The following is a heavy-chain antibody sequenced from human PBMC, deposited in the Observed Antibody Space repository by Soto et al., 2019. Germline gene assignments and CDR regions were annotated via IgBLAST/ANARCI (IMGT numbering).Heavy chain of an antibody. CDR3: ARDKKRITIFGVVTHYGMDV. CDR2: INPNSGGT. V-gene: IGHV1-2*02. Sequence: ASVKVSCKASGYTFTGYYMHWVRQAPGQGLEWMGWINPNSGGTNYAQKFQGRVTMTRDTSISTAYMELSRLRSDDTAVYYCARDKKRITIFGVVTHYGMDVWGQRTTVTVSS. D-gene: IGHD3-3*01. CDR1: GYTFTGYY. J-gene: IGHJ6*02.